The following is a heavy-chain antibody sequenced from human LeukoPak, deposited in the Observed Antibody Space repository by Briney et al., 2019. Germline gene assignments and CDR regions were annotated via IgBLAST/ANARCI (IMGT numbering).Heavy chain of an antibody. CDR1: GFTFGDYA. V-gene: IGHV3-49*03. D-gene: IGHD2-2*01. CDR3: TRWHGCSSTSCYVAPQYYYMDV. Sequence: GSLRLSCTASGFTFGDYAMSWFRQAPGKGLEWVGFIRSKAYGGTTEYAASVKGRFTISRDDSKSIAYLQMNSLKTEDTAVYYCTRWHGCSSTSCYVAPQYYYMDVWGKGTTVTVSS. J-gene: IGHJ6*03. CDR2: IRSKAYGGTT.